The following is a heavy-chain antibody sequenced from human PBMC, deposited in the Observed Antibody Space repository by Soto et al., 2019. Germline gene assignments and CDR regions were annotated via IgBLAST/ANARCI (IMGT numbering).Heavy chain of an antibody. V-gene: IGHV5-51*01. CDR1: GYSFTSYW. J-gene: IGHJ4*02. CDR2: IYPGDSDT. CDR3: ARVYSVSSTSCWAY. D-gene: IGHD2-2*01. Sequence: PVESLKISCKVSGYSFTSYWIVWVLQMPGKGLEWMGIIYPGDSDTRYSPSFQGQVTISADKSISTAYLQWSSLKASDTAMYYCARVYSVSSTSCWAYWGQGTLVTVSS.